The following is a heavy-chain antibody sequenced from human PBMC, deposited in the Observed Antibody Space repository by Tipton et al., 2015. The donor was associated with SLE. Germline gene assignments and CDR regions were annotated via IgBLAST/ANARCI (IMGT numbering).Heavy chain of an antibody. CDR2: IDQFGSA. Sequence: TLSLTCIVSGGSITGYYWSWIRQPPGKRLEWIGYIDQFGSANYNPSLQNRVTISVGRSKTQFSLKLRSVSAADSAMYYCARHGYDFWSGSYHHVFDVWGQGTMLTVAS. V-gene: IGHV4-59*08. D-gene: IGHD3-3*01. J-gene: IGHJ3*01. CDR1: GGSITGYY. CDR3: ARHGYDFWSGSYHHVFDV.